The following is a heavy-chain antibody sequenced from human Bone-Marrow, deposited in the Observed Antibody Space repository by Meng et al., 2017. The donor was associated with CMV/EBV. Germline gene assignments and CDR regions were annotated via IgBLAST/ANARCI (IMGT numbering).Heavy chain of an antibody. J-gene: IGHJ6*02. CDR1: GYTFTSYY. CDR3: AREWGYCSSTSCPVSRYYYYGMDV. Sequence: ASVKVSCKASGYTFTSYYMHWVRQAPGQGLEWMGIINPSGGSTSYAQKFQGRVTMTRDTSTSTVYVELSSLRSEDTAVYYCAREWGYCSSTSCPVSRYYYYGMDVWGQGTTVTVSS. D-gene: IGHD2-2*01. CDR2: INPSGGST. V-gene: IGHV1-46*01.